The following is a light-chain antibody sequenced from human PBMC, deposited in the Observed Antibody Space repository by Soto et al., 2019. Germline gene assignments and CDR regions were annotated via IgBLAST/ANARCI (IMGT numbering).Light chain of an antibody. CDR3: GSYGGTNNWV. V-gene: IGLV2-8*01. CDR1: SSDVGGYNY. J-gene: IGLJ3*02. CDR2: YVT. Sequence: QSVLTQPPSASGSPGQSVTISCTGTSSDVGGYNYVSWYQQHPGKAPKLMIYYVTERPSGVPDRFSGSKSGNTASLTVSGLQAEDEADYYCGSYGGTNNWVFGGGTKLTVL.